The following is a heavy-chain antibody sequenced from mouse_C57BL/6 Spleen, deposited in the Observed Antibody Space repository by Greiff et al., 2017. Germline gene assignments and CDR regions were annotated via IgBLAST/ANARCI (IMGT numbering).Heavy chain of an antibody. CDR3: ARGTTVRDYAMDY. CDR1: GYTFTSYW. Sequence: QVQLQQPGAELVKPGASVKLSCKASGYTFTSYWMHWVKQRPGQGLEWIGMIHPNSGSTNYNEKFKSKATLTVDKSSSTAYMQLSSLTSEDSAVYYCARGTTVRDYAMDYWGQGTSVTVSS. D-gene: IGHD1-1*01. V-gene: IGHV1-64*01. CDR2: IHPNSGST. J-gene: IGHJ4*01.